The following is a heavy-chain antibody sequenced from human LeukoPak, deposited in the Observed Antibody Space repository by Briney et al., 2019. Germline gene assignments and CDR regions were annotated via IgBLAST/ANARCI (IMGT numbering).Heavy chain of an antibody. V-gene: IGHV5-51*01. CDR3: ARSFRGSDAFDI. CDR2: IYPRDSVT. J-gene: IGHJ3*02. Sequence: XGXXXXGIIYPRDSVTRYSPSFQGQVPISPHKSISTAYLQCSSLKASDTAMYYCARSFRGSDAFDIWGQGTMVTVSS. D-gene: IGHD3-10*01.